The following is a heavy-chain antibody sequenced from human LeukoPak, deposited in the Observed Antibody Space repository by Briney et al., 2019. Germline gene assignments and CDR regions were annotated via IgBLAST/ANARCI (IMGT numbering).Heavy chain of an antibody. CDR2: INQSGSA. V-gene: IGHV4-34*01. CDR1: GGSFSGYY. J-gene: IGHJ4*02. Sequence: PSETLSLTCAVYGGSFSGYYWSWIRQPPGKGLEWIGEINQSGSANYNPSLKSRVTISVDTSKNQFSLKLSSVTAADTAVYYCARSGAPGAIDYWGQGTLVTVSS. CDR3: ARSGAPGAIDY. D-gene: IGHD1-26*01.